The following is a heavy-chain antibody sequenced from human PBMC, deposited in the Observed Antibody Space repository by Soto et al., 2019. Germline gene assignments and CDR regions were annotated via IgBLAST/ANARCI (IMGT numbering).Heavy chain of an antibody. Sequence: QVTLKESGPVLVRPTETLTLTCTVSGFSLNTARMGVSWIRQPPGKALEWLAHIFSSGEESYTPSLKTRLTISKDTSKSQVVLTMTNVDPVDTATYYCARSGSYPLYYFDYWGQGALVTVS. J-gene: IGHJ4*02. CDR1: GFSLNTARMG. CDR3: ARSGSYPLYYFDY. V-gene: IGHV2-26*01. CDR2: IFSSGEE. D-gene: IGHD3-16*02.